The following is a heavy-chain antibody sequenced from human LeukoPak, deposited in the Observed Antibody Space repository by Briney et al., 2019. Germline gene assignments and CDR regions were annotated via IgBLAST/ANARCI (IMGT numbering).Heavy chain of an antibody. Sequence: PSETLSLTCAVYGGSFSGYYWSWIRQPPGKGLEWIGEINHSGSTNYNPSLKSRVTISVDTSKNQFSLKLSSVTAADTAVYYCARGNRRNFFDYWGKGTLVTVSS. J-gene: IGHJ4*02. CDR1: GGSFSGYY. V-gene: IGHV4-34*01. D-gene: IGHD3-16*02. CDR3: ARGNRRNFFDY. CDR2: INHSGST.